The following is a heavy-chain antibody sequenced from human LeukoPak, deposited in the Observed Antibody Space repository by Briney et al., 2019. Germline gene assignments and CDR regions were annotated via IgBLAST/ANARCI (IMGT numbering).Heavy chain of an antibody. CDR1: GYTFTGYY. V-gene: IGHV1-2*02. CDR2: LNPNSGGT. Sequence: ASVKVSCKASGYTFTGYYMHWVRQAPGQGLEWMGWLNPNSGGTNYAQKFQGRVTMTRDTSISTAYMELSRLRSDDTAVYYYAPSLYYYDSTESGGAFDIWGQGTMVTVSS. D-gene: IGHD3-22*01. CDR3: APSLYYYDSTESGGAFDI. J-gene: IGHJ3*02.